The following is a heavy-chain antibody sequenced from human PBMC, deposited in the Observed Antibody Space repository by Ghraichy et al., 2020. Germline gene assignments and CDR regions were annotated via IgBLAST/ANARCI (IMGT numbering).Heavy chain of an antibody. CDR2: VSAYNGNK. V-gene: IGHV1-18*01. CDR1: GYTFTSFG. Sequence: ASVKVSCKASGYTFTSFGISWVRQAPGQGLEWMGWVSAYNGNKNHAQKFQGRVTMTTDTSASTSYMELRSLGSDDTAVYYCARDLGDFRDNPGVFFDYWGQGTLVTVSS. J-gene: IGHJ4*02. CDR3: ARDLGDFRDNPGVFFDY. D-gene: IGHD2-21*01.